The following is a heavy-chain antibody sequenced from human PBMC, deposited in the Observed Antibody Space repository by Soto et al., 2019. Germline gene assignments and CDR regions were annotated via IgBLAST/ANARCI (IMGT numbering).Heavy chain of an antibody. V-gene: IGHV4-59*08. CDR2: KFYRGST. D-gene: IGHD3-16*01. Sequence: SETLSLTCTVSGGSMSSYYWSWIRQPPGKGLEWIAYKFYRGSTNYNPSLKSRVTISVDTSKNQFSLKLSSVTAADTAVYYCATPSVGAFAFDIWGQGTMVTVSS. CDR1: GGSMSSYY. J-gene: IGHJ3*02. CDR3: ATPSVGAFAFDI.